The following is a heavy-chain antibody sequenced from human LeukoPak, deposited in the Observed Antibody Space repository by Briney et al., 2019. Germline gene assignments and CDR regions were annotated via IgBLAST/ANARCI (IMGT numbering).Heavy chain of an antibody. Sequence: PAASVKVSCKASGGTFSSYAISWVRQAPGQGLEWMGRIIPIFGIANYAQKFQGRVTITADKSTSTAYMELSSLRSEDTAVYYCARDFVVVVPAADYYYYGTDVWGQGTTVTVSS. J-gene: IGHJ6*02. V-gene: IGHV1-69*04. CDR3: ARDFVVVVPAADYYYYGTDV. D-gene: IGHD2-2*01. CDR1: GGTFSSYA. CDR2: IIPIFGIA.